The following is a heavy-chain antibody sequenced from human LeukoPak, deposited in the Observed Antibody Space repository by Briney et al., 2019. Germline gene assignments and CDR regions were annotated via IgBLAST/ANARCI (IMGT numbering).Heavy chain of an antibody. D-gene: IGHD6-6*01. CDR1: GGTFSSYA. Sequence: ASVKVSCKASGGTFSSYAISWVRQAPGQGLEWMGGIIPIFGTANYARKFQGRVTITTDESTSTAYMELSSLRSEDTAVYYCARSKGKAARRLDYFDYWGQGTLVTVSS. CDR2: IIPIFGTA. J-gene: IGHJ4*02. V-gene: IGHV1-69*05. CDR3: ARSKGKAARRLDYFDY.